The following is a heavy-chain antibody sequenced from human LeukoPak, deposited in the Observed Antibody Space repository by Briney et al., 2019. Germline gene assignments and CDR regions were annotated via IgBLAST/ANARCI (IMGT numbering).Heavy chain of an antibody. CDR1: GGPFTGYY. Sequence: SETLSLTCAVFGGPFTGYYWTWIRQPPGKGLEWIGEINHSGTTNYNPSLKGRVTISVDTSKNQFSLKLSSVTAADTAVYYCARTVGGSNERSFDSWGQGTLVTVSS. D-gene: IGHD1-26*01. CDR3: ARTVGGSNERSFDS. CDR2: INHSGTT. V-gene: IGHV4-34*01. J-gene: IGHJ4*02.